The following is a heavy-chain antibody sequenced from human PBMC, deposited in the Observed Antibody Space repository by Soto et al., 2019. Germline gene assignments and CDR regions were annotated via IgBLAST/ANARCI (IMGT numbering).Heavy chain of an antibody. CDR3: AKDKICGGGTCFSNFDS. CDR1: GFTFSDFA. D-gene: IGHD2-15*01. V-gene: IGHV3-9*01. J-gene: IGHJ4*02. Sequence: GGSLRLSCEASGFTFSDFAMHWVRQAPGKGLEWVSGINGNSGKIGYGDSVKGRFTISRDNAKNSLYLQMDSLRTEDTALYYCAKDKICGGGTCFSNFDSWGQGTLVTVSS. CDR2: INGNSGKI.